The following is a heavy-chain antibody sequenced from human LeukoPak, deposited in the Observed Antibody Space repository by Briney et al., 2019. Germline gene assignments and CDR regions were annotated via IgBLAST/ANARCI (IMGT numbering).Heavy chain of an antibody. Sequence: SETLSLTCTGSGGSISSYYWSWIRQPPGKGLEWIGYIYYSGSTNYNPSLKSRVTISVDTSKNQFSLKLSSVTAADTAVYYCARKQLVHAFDIWGQGTMVTVSS. V-gene: IGHV4-59*12. CDR2: IYYSGST. J-gene: IGHJ3*02. CDR3: ARKQLVHAFDI. CDR1: GGSISSYY. D-gene: IGHD6-6*01.